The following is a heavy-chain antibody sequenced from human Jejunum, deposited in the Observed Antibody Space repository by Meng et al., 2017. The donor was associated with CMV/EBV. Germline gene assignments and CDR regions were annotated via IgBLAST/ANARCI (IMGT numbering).Heavy chain of an antibody. CDR2: INPKNGDT. CDR3: TRDLYCGGNCYSAVDY. J-gene: IGHJ4*02. CDR1: TFTVFY. Sequence: TFTVFYINWVRQAPVQVLEWLGWINPKNGDTNYAQKFHGRVTMTGDTSTSTAYMELSRLSSDDTAVYYCTRDLYCGGNCYSAVDYWGQGTQVTVSS. V-gene: IGHV1-2*02. D-gene: IGHD2-21*01.